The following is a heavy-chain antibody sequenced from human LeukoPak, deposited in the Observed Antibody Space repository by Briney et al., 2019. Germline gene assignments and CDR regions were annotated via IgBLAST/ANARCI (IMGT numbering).Heavy chain of an antibody. CDR2: IYYSGST. J-gene: IGHJ5*02. CDR3: ARDPLLGCSGGSCYIS. Sequence: SETLSLTCAVYGGSFSGYYWSWIPQPPGKGLEWIGSIYYSGSTYYNPSLKSRVTISVDTSKNQFSLKLSSATAADTAVYYCARDPLLGCSGGSCYISWGQGTLVTVSS. D-gene: IGHD2-15*01. CDR1: GGSFSGYY. V-gene: IGHV4-34*01.